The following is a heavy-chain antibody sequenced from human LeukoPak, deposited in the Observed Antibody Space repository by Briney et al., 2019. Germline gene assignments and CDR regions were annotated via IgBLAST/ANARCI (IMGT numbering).Heavy chain of an antibody. CDR2: IYSGGST. V-gene: IGHV3-53*04. Sequence: GSLRLSCAASGFTVSSNYMSWVRQAPGKGLEWVSVIYSGGSTYYADSVKGRFTISRHNSKNTLYLQMNSLRAEDTAVYYCARGNEYYYDSSGPFDYWGQGTLVTVSS. D-gene: IGHD3-22*01. J-gene: IGHJ4*02. CDR3: ARGNEYYYDSSGPFDY. CDR1: GFTVSSNY.